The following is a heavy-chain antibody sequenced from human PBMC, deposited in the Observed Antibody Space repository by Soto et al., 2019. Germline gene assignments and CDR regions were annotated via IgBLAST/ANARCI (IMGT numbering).Heavy chain of an antibody. CDR2: IIPIFGTA. J-gene: IGHJ5*02. CDR1: GGTFSSYA. CDR3: ARAVVVAATCWFDP. D-gene: IGHD2-15*01. V-gene: IGHV1-69*12. Sequence: QVQLVQSGAEVKKPGSSVKVSCKASGGTFSSYAISWVRQAPGQGLEWLGGIIPIFGTANYAQKFQGRVTISADEATSTVYMELSSLRSEDTAEYYCARAVVVAATCWFDPWGQGTLVTVTS.